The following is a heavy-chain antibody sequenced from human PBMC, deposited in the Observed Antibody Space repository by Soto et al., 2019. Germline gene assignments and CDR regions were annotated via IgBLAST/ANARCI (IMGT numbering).Heavy chain of an antibody. CDR2: ISAYNGNT. CDR1: GYTFTSYG. Sequence: QVQLVQSGAEVKKPGASVKVSCKASGYTFTSYGISWVRQAPGQGLEWMGWISAYNGNTNYAQKFQGRVTMTTDKTTSTAYRELRSLRSDDTAVYYCARGGKDCTNGVCSCYGMDGWGQGTTVTVSS. D-gene: IGHD2-8*01. V-gene: IGHV1-18*01. CDR3: ARGGKDCTNGVCSCYGMDG. J-gene: IGHJ6*02.